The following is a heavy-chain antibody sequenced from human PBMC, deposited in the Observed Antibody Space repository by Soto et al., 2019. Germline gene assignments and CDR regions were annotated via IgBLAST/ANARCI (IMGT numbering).Heavy chain of an antibody. V-gene: IGHV3-30*18. CDR3: AKNRPAGRFYYYYGMDV. Sequence: GGSLRLSCAASGFTFSSYGMHWVRQAPGKGLEWVAVISYDGSNKYYADSVKGRFTISRDNSKNTLYLQMNSLRAEDTAVYYCAKNRPAGRFYYYYGMDVWGQGTTVTVYS. CDR2: ISYDGSNK. CDR1: GFTFSSYG. D-gene: IGHD2-2*01. J-gene: IGHJ6*02.